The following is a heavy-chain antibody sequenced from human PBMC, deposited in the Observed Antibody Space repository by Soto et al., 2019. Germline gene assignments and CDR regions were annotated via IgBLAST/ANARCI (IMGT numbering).Heavy chain of an antibody. CDR1: GGTFSSYT. CDR3: ARDCGTYYDFWSGYYVP. J-gene: IGHJ5*02. Sequence: SVKVSCKASGGTFSSYTISWVRQAPGQGLEWMGRIIPILGIANYAQKFQGRVTITADKSTSTAYMELSSLRSEDTAVYYCARDCGTYYDFWSGYYVPWGQGTLVTVSS. CDR2: IIPILGIA. D-gene: IGHD3-3*01. V-gene: IGHV1-69*04.